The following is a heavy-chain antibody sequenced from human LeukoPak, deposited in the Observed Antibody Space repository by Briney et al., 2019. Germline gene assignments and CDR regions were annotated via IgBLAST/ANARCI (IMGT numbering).Heavy chain of an antibody. D-gene: IGHD1-26*01. CDR1: GGSISSYY. CDR2: IYYSGST. J-gene: IGHJ3*02. V-gene: IGHV4-59*08. Sequence: SETLSLTCTVSGGSISSYYWSWIRQPPGKGLEWIEYIYYSGSTNYNPSLKSRVTISVDTSKNQFSLKLSSVTAADTAVYYCARLVAYSGSRSAFDIWGQGTMVTVSS. CDR3: ARLVAYSGSRSAFDI.